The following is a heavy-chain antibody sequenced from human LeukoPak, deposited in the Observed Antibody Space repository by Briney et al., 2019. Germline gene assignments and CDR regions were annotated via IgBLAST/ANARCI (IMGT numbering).Heavy chain of an antibody. CDR1: GYTFTGYY. CDR2: ISAYNGNT. D-gene: IGHD6-6*01. Sequence: GASVKVSCKASGYTFTGYYMHWVRQAPGQGLEWMGWISAYNGNTNYAQKLQGRVAMTTDTSTSTAYMELRSLRSDDTAVYYCARDRIAARPENWFDPWGQGTLVTVSS. CDR3: ARDRIAARPENWFDP. J-gene: IGHJ5*02. V-gene: IGHV1-18*04.